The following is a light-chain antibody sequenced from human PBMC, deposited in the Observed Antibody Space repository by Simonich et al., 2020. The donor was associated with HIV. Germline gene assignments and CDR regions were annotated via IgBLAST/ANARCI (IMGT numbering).Light chain of an antibody. CDR3: QTWGAGAGANWV. Sequence: QLVLTQSPSASASLGASVRLTCTLSSGPSRYDIACHQQQPEKGPRYLMKVDSDGSHSKGDGIPDRFSGSSYGAERYLTISSLQSEDEADYYCQTWGAGAGANWVFGGGTKLTVL. CDR1: SGPSRYD. CDR2: VDSDGSH. V-gene: IGLV4-69*01. J-gene: IGLJ3*02.